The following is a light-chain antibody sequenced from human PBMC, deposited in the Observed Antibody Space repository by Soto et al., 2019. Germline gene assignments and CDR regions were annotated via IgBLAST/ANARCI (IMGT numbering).Light chain of an antibody. Sequence: EIVLTQSPATLSLSPGERATLSCRASQSVSSNLAWYQQKPGQAPRLLIYGVSTRATGIPARFSGSGSGTEFTLTISSLQSEDFAVYYCQQRSNWPSLTFGGGTKVDIK. CDR1: QSVSSN. V-gene: IGKV3-11*01. J-gene: IGKJ4*01. CDR2: GVS. CDR3: QQRSNWPSLT.